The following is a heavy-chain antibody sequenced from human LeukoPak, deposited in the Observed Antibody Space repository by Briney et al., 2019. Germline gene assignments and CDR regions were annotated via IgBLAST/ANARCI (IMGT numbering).Heavy chain of an antibody. J-gene: IGHJ5*02. CDR1: GGSISTYY. CDR3: ARGGNYWPQWWFDP. D-gene: IGHD1-26*01. V-gene: IGHV4-59*01. Sequence: PSETLSLTCTVSGGSISTYYWSCIRQPPGKGLEWIGYIYYTGSTSYNPSLKSRVTMSLDASKNQFSLELNSVTPADTAVYYCARGGNYWPQWWFDPWGRGTLVSVSS. CDR2: IYYTGST.